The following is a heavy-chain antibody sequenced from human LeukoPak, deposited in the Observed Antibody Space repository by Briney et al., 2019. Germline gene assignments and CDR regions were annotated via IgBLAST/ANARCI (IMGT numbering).Heavy chain of an antibody. CDR2: IQQHGSET. D-gene: IGHD2-2*01. J-gene: IGHJ1*01. Sequence: GRALRLSCITSGFTFCDYAMNWVRQAPGKGLEWVANIQQHGSETYYGDSVKGRFTISTDNAKNSLYLQMNSLRAEGTPVYYCATYSSSNGREFQYWGQGTLVTVSS. CDR1: GFTFCDYA. V-gene: IGHV3-7*01. CDR3: ATYSSSNGREFQY.